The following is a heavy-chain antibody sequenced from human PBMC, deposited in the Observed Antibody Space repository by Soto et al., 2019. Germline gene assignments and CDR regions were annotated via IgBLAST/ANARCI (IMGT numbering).Heavy chain of an antibody. J-gene: IGHJ4*02. CDR1: GFTFSSYG. CDR2: ISGSGDST. CDR3: ANQAPYSNSWYEIDH. Sequence: EVQLLESGGGLVQPGGSLRLSCAASGFTFSSYGINWVRQAPGKVLEWVSGISGSGDSTHYADSVKGRFTISRDNSKNTLYLQMNSLRAEDTAVYYCANQAPYSNSWYEIDHWCQGTLVTVSS. V-gene: IGHV3-23*01. D-gene: IGHD6-13*01.